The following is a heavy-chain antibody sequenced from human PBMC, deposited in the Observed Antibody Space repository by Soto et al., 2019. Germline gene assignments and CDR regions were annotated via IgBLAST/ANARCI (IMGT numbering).Heavy chain of an antibody. V-gene: IGHV1-2*02. CDR1: GYPVTAYY. J-gene: IGHJ3*02. Sequence: QLHLVQSGAVVKKPGASVTVSCSASGYPVTAYYMHWVRQAPGRGLEWMGGINPATGAAKYTQTFQGRVTMTRDTSTSTVFIELGGLTSEDPAVFFFAGGGGVGVAGSAAFDMWGQGTVVTVSS. D-gene: IGHD3-3*01. CDR3: AGGGGVGVAGSAAFDM. CDR2: INPATGAA.